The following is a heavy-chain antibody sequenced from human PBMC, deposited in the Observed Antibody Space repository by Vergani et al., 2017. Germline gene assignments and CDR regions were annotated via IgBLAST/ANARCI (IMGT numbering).Heavy chain of an antibody. J-gene: IGHJ6*03. V-gene: IGHV3-30-3*01. CDR3: ARAGYSYGYFGYYYMDV. CDR2: ISYDGSNK. CDR1: GFTFSSCA. D-gene: IGHD5-18*01. Sequence: QVQLVESGGGVVQPGRSLRLSCAASGFTFSSCAMHWVRQAPGKGLEWVAVISYDGSNKYYADSVKGRFTISRDNSKNTLYLQMNSLRAEDTAVYYCARAGYSYGYFGYYYMDVWGKGTTVTVSS.